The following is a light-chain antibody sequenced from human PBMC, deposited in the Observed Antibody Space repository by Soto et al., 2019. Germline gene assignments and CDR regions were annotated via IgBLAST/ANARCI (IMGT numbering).Light chain of an antibody. CDR3: SSYTTSTTQV. J-gene: IGLJ2*01. CDR2: EVR. Sequence: QSALTQPASLSGSPGQSITISCTGTSSDVGGYKYVSWYQQHPGKAPKLMIYEVRNRPSGVSDRFSGSKSGKTASLTIFGLQAEDEADYYCSSYTTSTTQVFGGGTQLTVL. V-gene: IGLV2-14*01. CDR1: SSDVGGYKY.